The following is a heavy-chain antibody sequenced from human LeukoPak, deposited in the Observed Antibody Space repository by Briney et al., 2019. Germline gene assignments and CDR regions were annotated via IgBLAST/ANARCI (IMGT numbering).Heavy chain of an antibody. CDR1: AYTFTSYY. V-gene: IGHV1-46*01. CDR3: ARGSDYYGSVPDAFDI. CDR2: INPSGGST. J-gene: IGHJ3*02. Sequence: GASVKVSCKASAYTFTSYYMHWVRQAPGQGLEWMGIINPSGGSTSYAQKFQGRVTMTRDTSTSTVYMELSSLRSEDTAVYYCARGSDYYGSVPDAFDIWGQGTMVTVSS. D-gene: IGHD3-10*01.